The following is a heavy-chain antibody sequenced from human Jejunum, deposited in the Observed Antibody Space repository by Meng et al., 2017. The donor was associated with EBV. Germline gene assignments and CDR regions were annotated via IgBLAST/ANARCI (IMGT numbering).Heavy chain of an antibody. J-gene: IGHJ4*02. D-gene: IGHD1-14*01. CDR2: INQVGST. V-gene: IGHV4-4*02. CDR1: TDFISSYEW. Sequence: QVHLRESGPGLVKPSGPLSLTCAVSTDFISSYEWWSWVRQPPGKGLEWLGEINQVGSTYYNPSLKSRVTISIDTSKRQFSLRLNSMTAADTAVYYCARASSERLLDYWGQGTLVTVSS. CDR3: ARASSERLLDY.